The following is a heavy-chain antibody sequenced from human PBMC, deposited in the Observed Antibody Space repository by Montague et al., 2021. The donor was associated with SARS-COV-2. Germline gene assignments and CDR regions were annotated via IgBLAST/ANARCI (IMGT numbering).Heavy chain of an antibody. Sequence: SETLSLTCTVSGGSITSYYWSWIRQPAGKGLECIGYIFHSGITDYNPSLKSRVTISVDMSKNQFSLQLNSVTAADSAVYYCAGTEYNWNDWFDPWGQGTLVTVSS. CDR3: AGTEYNWNDWFDP. CDR2: IFHSGIT. V-gene: IGHV4-59*01. D-gene: IGHD1-20*01. CDR1: GGSITSYY. J-gene: IGHJ5*02.